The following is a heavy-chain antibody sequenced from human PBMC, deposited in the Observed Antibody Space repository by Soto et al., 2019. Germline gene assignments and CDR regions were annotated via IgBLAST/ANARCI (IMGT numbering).Heavy chain of an antibody. CDR3: ARRVVRHFEN. CDR1: GYTFTTHA. Sequence: QVQLVQSGAEVGKPGASVTFSCKASGYTFTTHAIHWVRQAPGQGLEWMGWINVGNGNRKYSQKFQDRVAITRDTSASTAYMELSSLRSEDTAVYYCARRVVRHFENWGQGTLVTVPS. J-gene: IGHJ4*02. D-gene: IGHD2-15*01. V-gene: IGHV1-3*01. CDR2: INVGNGNR.